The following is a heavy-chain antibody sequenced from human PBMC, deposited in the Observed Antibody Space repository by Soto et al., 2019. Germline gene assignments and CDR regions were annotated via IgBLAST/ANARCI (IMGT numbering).Heavy chain of an antibody. CDR1: GGTIRSPDW. J-gene: IGHJ5*02. Sequence: PSETLSLTCGVSGGTIRSPDWWTWVRQPPGKGLEWIGEIFQSGSTNYTPSLESRVTISVDKSKNQFSLTLTSVTAAATAVYFCARGRGRYSSGWSWFDPWGQGILVTVS. V-gene: IGHV4-4*02. CDR3: ARGRGRYSSGWSWFDP. D-gene: IGHD6-19*01. CDR2: IFQSGST.